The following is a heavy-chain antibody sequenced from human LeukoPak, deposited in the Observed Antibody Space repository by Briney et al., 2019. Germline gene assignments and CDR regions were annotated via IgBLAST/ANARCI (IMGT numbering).Heavy chain of an antibody. V-gene: IGHV3-30*03. D-gene: IGHD6-13*01. Sequence: GGSLRLSCAASGFTFSSYGMHWVRQAPGKGLEWVAVISYDGSNKYYADSVKGRFTISRDNSKNTLYLQLNSLRAEDTAVYYCARDSSSWSNYFDYWGQGTLVTVSS. CDR1: GFTFSSYG. CDR3: ARDSSSWSNYFDY. CDR2: ISYDGSNK. J-gene: IGHJ4*02.